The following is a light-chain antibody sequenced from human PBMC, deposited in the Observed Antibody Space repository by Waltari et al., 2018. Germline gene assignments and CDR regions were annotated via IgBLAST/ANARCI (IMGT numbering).Light chain of an antibody. CDR2: GAS. Sequence: EIVLTQSPGTPSLSPGERATLSCRASQSVNNNYLAWYQQKPGQPPRLLIYGASTRATGIPDRFRGSGSGTDFTLTISRLEPEDFAVFYCQQYSTSPEAFGGGTKVEIK. V-gene: IGKV3-20*01. CDR1: QSVNNNY. J-gene: IGKJ4*01. CDR3: QQYSTSPEA.